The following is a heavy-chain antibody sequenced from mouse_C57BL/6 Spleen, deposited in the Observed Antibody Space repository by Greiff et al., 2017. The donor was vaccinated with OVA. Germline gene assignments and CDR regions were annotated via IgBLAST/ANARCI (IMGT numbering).Heavy chain of an antibody. CDR1: GYTFTSYD. CDR2: IYPRDGST. CDR3: ARSSHYDYGYAMDY. V-gene: IGHV1-85*01. J-gene: IGHJ4*01. D-gene: IGHD2-4*01. Sequence: LVESGPELVKPGASVKLSCKASGYTFTSYDINWVKQRPGQGLEWIGWIYPRDGSTKYNEKFKGKATLTVDTSSSTAYMELHSLTSEDSAVYFWARSSHYDYGYAMDYWGQGTSVTVSS.